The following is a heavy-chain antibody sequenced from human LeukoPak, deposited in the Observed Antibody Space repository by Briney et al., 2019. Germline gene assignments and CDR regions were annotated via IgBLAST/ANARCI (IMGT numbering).Heavy chain of an antibody. D-gene: IGHD2-2*01. V-gene: IGHV4-34*01. CDR1: GGSLSGYY. Sequence: SETLSLTCAVYGGSLSGYYWSWIRQPPGKGLEWIGEINRSGSTNYNPSLKSRVTISVDASKNQFSLKLSSVTAADTAVYYCARVPYCSSTSCYLRYYYYCMDVWGQGTTVTVSS. J-gene: IGHJ6*02. CDR2: INRSGST. CDR3: ARVPYCSSTSCYLRYYYYCMDV.